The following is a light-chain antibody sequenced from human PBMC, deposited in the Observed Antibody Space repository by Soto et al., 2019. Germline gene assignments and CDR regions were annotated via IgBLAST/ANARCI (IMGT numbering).Light chain of an antibody. Sequence: DIKMTQSPSSLSASIGYRVTITWRASQCISNYLAWYQQKPGKVPKLLIYAASSLHSGVPSRFSGSGSGTEFTLTISSLQPEDFATYCCLKHNSHPTKFGQGPKV. V-gene: IGKV1-17*03. CDR3: LKHNSHPTK. CDR2: AAS. J-gene: IGKJ1*01. CDR1: QCISNY.